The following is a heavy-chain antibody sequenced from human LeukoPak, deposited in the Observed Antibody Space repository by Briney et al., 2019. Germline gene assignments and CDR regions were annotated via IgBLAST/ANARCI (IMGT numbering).Heavy chain of an antibody. J-gene: IGHJ3*02. CDR3: ARAGGNSSGYYDYGKDAFDI. V-gene: IGHV4-59*11. Sequence: SETLSLTCAVSGGSISSHYWSWIRQPPGKGLEWIGDIYYSGSTNYNPSLKSRVTISVDTSKNQFSLKLSSVTAADTAVYYCARAGGNSSGYYDYGKDAFDIWGQGTMVTVSS. D-gene: IGHD3-22*01. CDR2: IYYSGST. CDR1: GGSISSHY.